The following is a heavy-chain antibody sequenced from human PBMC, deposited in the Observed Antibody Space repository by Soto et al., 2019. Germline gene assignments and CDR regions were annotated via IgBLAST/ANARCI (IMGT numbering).Heavy chain of an antibody. D-gene: IGHD2-2*01. J-gene: IGHJ6*03. CDR2: LGGNGFTT. Sequence: EVQLLESGGGLVQPGGSLRLSCVVSGFTFGSYAMSWVRQAPEKGPEWVAILGGNGFTTYYADSVKGRFTISGDKSKRTLFLQMNSLRADATGVYYCAKALRPSLNFFYYMDVWGRGTSVTVSS. CDR1: GFTFGSYA. CDR3: AKALRPSLNFFYYMDV. V-gene: IGHV3-23*01.